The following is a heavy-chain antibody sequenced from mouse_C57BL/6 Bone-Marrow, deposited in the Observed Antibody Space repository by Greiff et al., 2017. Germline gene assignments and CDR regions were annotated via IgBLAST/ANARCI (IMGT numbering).Heavy chain of an antibody. Sequence: EVKLVESGGGLVKPGGSLKLSCAASGFTFSSYAMSWVRQTPEKRLEWVATICDGGSYTYYPDNVKGRFTISRDNAKNNLYLQMSHLKSEDTAMYYCARDYYGSSSCAYWGQGTLVTVSA. CDR1: GFTFSSYA. J-gene: IGHJ3*01. CDR3: ARDYYGSSSCAY. CDR2: ICDGGSYT. V-gene: IGHV5-4*03. D-gene: IGHD1-1*01.